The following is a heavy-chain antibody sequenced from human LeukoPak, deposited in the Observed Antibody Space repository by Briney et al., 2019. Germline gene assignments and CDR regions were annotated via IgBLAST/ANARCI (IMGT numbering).Heavy chain of an antibody. CDR2: IRYDGSNK. D-gene: IGHD5-12*01. V-gene: IGHV3-30*02. CDR3: AKEDHIVATTVFDY. CDR1: GFTFSSYG. Sequence: GGSLRLSCAASGFTFSSYGMHWVRQAPGKGLEWVAFIRYDGSNKYYADSAKGRFTISRDNSKNTLYLQMNSLRAEDTAVYYCAKEDHIVATTVFDYWGQGTLVTVSS. J-gene: IGHJ4*02.